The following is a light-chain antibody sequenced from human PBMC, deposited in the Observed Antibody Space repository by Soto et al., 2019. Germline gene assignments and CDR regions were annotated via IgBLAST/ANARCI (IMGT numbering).Light chain of an antibody. V-gene: IGKV2-28*01. CDR3: MQALQTPWT. CDR2: LGS. J-gene: IGKJ1*01. CDR1: QSLLHSNGYNY. Sequence: DIVMTQSPLSLPVTPGEPASISCRSSQSLLHSNGYNYLDWYLQKPGQSPQLLIYLGSNRASGVPDMFSGSGSGKDFTLKISRVEAEDVGVYYCMQALQTPWTFGQGTKVEIK.